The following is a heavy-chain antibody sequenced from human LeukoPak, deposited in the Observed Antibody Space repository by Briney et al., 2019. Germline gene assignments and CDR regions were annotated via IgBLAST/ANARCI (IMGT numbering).Heavy chain of an antibody. Sequence: GGSLRLSCTASGFTFGDYAMSWFRQAPGKGLEWVGFIRSKAYGGTTEYAASVKGRFTISRDDSKSIAYLQMNSLKTEDTAVYYCTRDRRDGYNYYYYMDVWGKGTTVTVSS. D-gene: IGHD5-24*01. CDR1: GFTFGDYA. J-gene: IGHJ6*03. CDR2: IRSKAYGGTT. CDR3: TRDRRDGYNYYYYMDV. V-gene: IGHV3-49*03.